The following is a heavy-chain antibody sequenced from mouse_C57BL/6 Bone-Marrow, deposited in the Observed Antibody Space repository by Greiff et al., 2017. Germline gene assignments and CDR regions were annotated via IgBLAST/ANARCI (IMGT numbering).Heavy chain of an antibody. CDR2: ISDGGSYT. D-gene: IGHD2-4*01. CDR1: GFTFSSYA. V-gene: IGHV5-4*01. CDR3: ARDVYYDYALFAY. J-gene: IGHJ3*01. Sequence: EVQGVESGGGLVKPGGSLKLSCAASGFTFSSYAMSWVRQTPEKRLEWVATISDGGSYTYYPDNVKGRFTISRDNAKNNLYLQMSHLKSEDTAMYYCARDVYYDYALFAYWGQGTLVTVSA.